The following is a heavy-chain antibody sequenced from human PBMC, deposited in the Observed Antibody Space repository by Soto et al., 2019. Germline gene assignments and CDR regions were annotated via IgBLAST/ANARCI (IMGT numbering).Heavy chain of an antibody. V-gene: IGHV6-1*01. CDR3: ARDRVSGWLVLYYGMDV. D-gene: IGHD6-19*01. CDR1: GDSVSSNSAA. Sequence: KHSQTLSLTCAISGDSVSSNSAAWNWIRQAPSRGLEWLGRTYYRSKWYNDYAVSVKSRITINPDTSKNQFSLQLNSVTPEDTAVYYCARDRVSGWLVLYYGMDVWGQGTTVTVSS. CDR2: TYYRSKWYN. J-gene: IGHJ6*02.